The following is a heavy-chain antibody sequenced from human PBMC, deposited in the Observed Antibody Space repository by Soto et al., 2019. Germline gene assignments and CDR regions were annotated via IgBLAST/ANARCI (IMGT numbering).Heavy chain of an antibody. CDR1: GFTFSGSA. CDR3: SRQASDFWSGKPQYYMDV. J-gene: IGHJ6*03. Sequence: PGGSLRLSCAASGFTFSGSAMHWVRQASGKGLERVGRIRSKGNNYATVYSASLKGRFTISRDDAKNTAYLQMNSLNTEDTAVYYCSRQASDFWSGKPQYYMDVWGKGTTVTVSS. D-gene: IGHD3-3*01. V-gene: IGHV3-73*01. CDR2: IRSKGNNYAT.